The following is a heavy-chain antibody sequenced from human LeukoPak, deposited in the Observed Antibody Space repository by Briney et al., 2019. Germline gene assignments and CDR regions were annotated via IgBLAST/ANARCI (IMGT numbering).Heavy chain of an antibody. CDR1: GFTFSSYA. J-gene: IGHJ4*02. CDR2: ISGSGGST. CDR3: AKAPLSRVQKWLRAYYFDY. Sequence: PGGSLRLPCAASGFTFSSYAMSWVRQAPGKGLEWVSAISGSGGSTYYADSVKGRFTISRDNSKNTLYLQMNSLRAEDTAVYYCAKAPLSRVQKWLRAYYFDYWGQGTLVTVSS. D-gene: IGHD5-12*01. V-gene: IGHV3-23*01.